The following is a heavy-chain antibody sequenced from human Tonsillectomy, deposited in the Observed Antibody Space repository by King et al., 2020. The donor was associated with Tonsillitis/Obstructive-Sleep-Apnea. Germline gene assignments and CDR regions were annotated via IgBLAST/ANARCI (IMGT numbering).Heavy chain of an antibody. D-gene: IGHD1-26*01. CDR1: GYTFTSYG. V-gene: IGHV1-18*01. Sequence: VQLVESGAEVKKPGASVKVSCKASGYTFTSYGISWVRQAPGQGLEWMGWISANNGNTNYAQKFQGRVTMTTDTSTSTAYMELRSLRSDAPAVYYCARDPEDGWELILHSAFDIWGQGTMVTVSS. CDR3: ARDPEDGWELILHSAFDI. J-gene: IGHJ3*02. CDR2: ISANNGNT.